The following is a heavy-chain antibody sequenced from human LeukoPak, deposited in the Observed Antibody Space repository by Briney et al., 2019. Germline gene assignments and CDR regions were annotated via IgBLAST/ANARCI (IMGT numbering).Heavy chain of an antibody. Sequence: ASVKVSCKVSGYTLTELSMHWVRQAPGKGLEWMGGFDPEDGETIYAQKFQGRVTMTEDTSTDTAYMELSSLRSADTAMYYCAINAYCSSNSCWGNYYYYYMDVWGKGTTVTVSS. D-gene: IGHD2-2*01. CDR2: FDPEDGET. CDR3: AINAYCSSNSCWGNYYYYYMDV. V-gene: IGHV1-24*01. J-gene: IGHJ6*03. CDR1: GYTLTELS.